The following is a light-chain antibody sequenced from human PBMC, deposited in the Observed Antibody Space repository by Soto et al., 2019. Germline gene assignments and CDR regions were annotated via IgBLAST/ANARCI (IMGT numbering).Light chain of an antibody. CDR1: QSVSSY. CDR3: QQSGT. J-gene: IGKJ4*01. CDR2: DVS. V-gene: IGKV3-11*01. Sequence: EILMTQFPAPVSVSLGARGTLSCRASQSVSSYLAWYQKKPGQAPRLLIYDVSNRATGIPARFSGSGSGTDFTLTISSLEHEDFAVYYCQQSGTFGGGTKVDI.